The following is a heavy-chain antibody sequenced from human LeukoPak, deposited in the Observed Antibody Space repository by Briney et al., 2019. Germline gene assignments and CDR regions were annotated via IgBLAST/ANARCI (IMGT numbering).Heavy chain of an antibody. D-gene: IGHD1-7*01. CDR1: GGTFSSYA. V-gene: IGHV1-69*05. Sequence: ASVKVSCKASGGTFSSYAISWARQAPGQGLEWMGGIIPIFGTANYAQKFQGRVTVTTDESTSTAYMELSSLRSEDTAVYYCARCITGTTSAVYMDVWGKGTTVTVSS. CDR2: IIPIFGTA. J-gene: IGHJ6*03. CDR3: ARCITGTTSAVYMDV.